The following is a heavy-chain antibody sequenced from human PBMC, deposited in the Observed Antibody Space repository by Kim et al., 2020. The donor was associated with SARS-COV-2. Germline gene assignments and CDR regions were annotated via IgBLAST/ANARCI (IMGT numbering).Heavy chain of an antibody. Sequence: SETLSLTCTVSGGSISSGGYYWSWIRQHPGKGLEWIGYIYYSGSTYYNPSLKSRVTISVDTSKNQFSLKLSSVTAADTAVYYCAREEMVRGVIIPRDAFDIWGQGTMVTVSS. CDR2: IYYSGST. J-gene: IGHJ3*02. CDR3: AREEMVRGVIIPRDAFDI. CDR1: GGSISSGGYY. V-gene: IGHV4-31*03. D-gene: IGHD3-10*01.